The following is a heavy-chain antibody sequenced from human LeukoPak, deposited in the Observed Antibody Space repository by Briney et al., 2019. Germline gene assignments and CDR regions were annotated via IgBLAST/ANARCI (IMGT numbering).Heavy chain of an antibody. Sequence: PGGSLRLSCAASGFTFSSYYMSWIRQAPGKGLEWVSYISSSGSTIYYADSVKGRFTISRDNAKNSLYLQMNSLRAEDTAVYYCARERAAAQDFDYWGQGTLVTVSS. D-gene: IGHD6-13*01. J-gene: IGHJ4*02. CDR3: ARERAAAQDFDY. CDR2: ISSSGSTI. V-gene: IGHV3-11*01. CDR1: GFTFSSYY.